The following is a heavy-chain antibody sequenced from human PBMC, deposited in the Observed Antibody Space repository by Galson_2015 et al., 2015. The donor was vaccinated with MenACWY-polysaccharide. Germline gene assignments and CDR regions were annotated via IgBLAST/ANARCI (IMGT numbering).Heavy chain of an antibody. CDR1: GVSFSTYW. V-gene: IGHV3-74*01. Sequence: SLRLSCAASGVSFSTYWMHWVRHAPGKGLVWVSRINADGSATDYADSVRGRFTISRDNAKNTLYLEMNSLRAEDTAVYYCTKAGAKYCRGSSCYFNWFDPWGQGTLVTVSS. CDR2: INADGSAT. J-gene: IGHJ5*02. CDR3: TKAGAKYCRGSSCYFNWFDP. D-gene: IGHD2-15*01.